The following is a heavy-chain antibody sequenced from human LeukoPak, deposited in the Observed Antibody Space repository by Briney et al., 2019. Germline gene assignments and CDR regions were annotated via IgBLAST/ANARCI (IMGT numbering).Heavy chain of an antibody. Sequence: GASVKVSCKASGYTFTKYGISWVRQAPRQGLEWMGWISAYNGNTNYAQKFQGRVTMTTETSTKTAYMELRSLTSDDTAVYYCARQLLEWSPKSSYHSYYYMDVWGQGTTVTVSS. V-gene: IGHV1-18*01. CDR2: ISAYNGNT. J-gene: IGHJ6*03. D-gene: IGHD3-3*01. CDR3: ARQLLEWSPKSSYHSYYYMDV. CDR1: GYTFTKYG.